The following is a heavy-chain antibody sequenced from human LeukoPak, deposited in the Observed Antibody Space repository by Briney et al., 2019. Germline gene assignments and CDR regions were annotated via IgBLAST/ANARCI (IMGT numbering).Heavy chain of an antibody. CDR2: ISAYNGNT. V-gene: IGHV1-18*04. D-gene: IGHD3-9*01. CDR3: ARVYDILTGYYRRTLDY. CDR1: GYTFTSYG. J-gene: IGHJ4*02. Sequence: ASVKVSCKASGYTFTSYGISWVRQAPGQGLEWMGWISAYNGNTNYAQKLQGRVTMTTDTSTSTAYMELRSLRSDDTAVYYCARVYDILTGYYRRTLDYWGRGTLVTVSS.